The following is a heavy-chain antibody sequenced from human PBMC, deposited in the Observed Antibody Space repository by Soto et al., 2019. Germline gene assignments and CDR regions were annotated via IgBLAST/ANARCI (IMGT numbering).Heavy chain of an antibody. CDR1: GGSFSGHY. Sequence: SETLSLTCAVYGGSFSGHYWSWIRQPPGKGLKWIGEINHSGSTNYNPSLKSRVTISVDSFKKQFSLKLSSVTAADTAVYYCARVSGANYDFWSGYSGFAYYGMDVWGQGTTVTVSS. CDR3: ARVSGANYDFWSGYSGFAYYGMDV. J-gene: IGHJ6*02. CDR2: INHSGST. D-gene: IGHD3-3*01. V-gene: IGHV4-34*01.